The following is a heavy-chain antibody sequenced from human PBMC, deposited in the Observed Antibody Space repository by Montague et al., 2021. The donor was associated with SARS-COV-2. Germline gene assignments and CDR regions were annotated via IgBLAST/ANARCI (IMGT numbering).Heavy chain of an antibody. CDR1: GFTFNTYD. CDR3: AKDLTVDIVVVVAAIKGSAFDY. D-gene: IGHD2-15*01. Sequence: SLRLSCAASGFTFNTYDMHWVRQAPGKGLEWVAVVSYDGSNKYYADSVKGRFTISRDNSKNTLYLQMNSLRAEDTAVYYCAKDLTVDIVVVVAAIKGSAFDYWGQGTLVTVSS. J-gene: IGHJ4*02. CDR2: VSYDGSNK. V-gene: IGHV3-30*18.